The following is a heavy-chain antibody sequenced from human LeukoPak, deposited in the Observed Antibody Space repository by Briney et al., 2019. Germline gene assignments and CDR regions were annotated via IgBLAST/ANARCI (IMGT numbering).Heavy chain of an antibody. CDR3: ARQTSHFTMGSFVY. D-gene: IGHD3-10*01. Sequence: PSETLPLTCTVSGGSISSYYWSWIRQPPGKGLEWIGVYYSGSTKYNPSLKSRATVSIDTSKNQLSLKLSSVAAADTAMYYCARQTSHFTMGSFVYWGQGNLVTVSS. CDR1: GGSISSYY. CDR2: VYYSGST. J-gene: IGHJ4*02. V-gene: IGHV4-59*01.